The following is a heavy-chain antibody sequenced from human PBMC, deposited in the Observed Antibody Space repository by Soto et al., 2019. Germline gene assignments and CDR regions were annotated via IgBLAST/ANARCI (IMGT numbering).Heavy chain of an antibody. V-gene: IGHV4-31*03. CDR3: ARGDRYCSSTSCYGYFQH. CDR1: GGSISSGGYY. Sequence: PSETLSLTCTVSGGSISSGGYYWSWIRQHPGKGLEWIGYIYYSGSTYYNPSLKSRVTISVDTSKNQFSLKLSSVTAADTAVYYCARGDRYCSSTSCYGYFQHWGQGTLVTVSS. J-gene: IGHJ1*01. D-gene: IGHD2-2*01. CDR2: IYYSGST.